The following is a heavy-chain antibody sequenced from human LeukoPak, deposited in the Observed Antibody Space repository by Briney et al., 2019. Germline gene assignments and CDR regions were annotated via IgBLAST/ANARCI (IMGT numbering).Heavy chain of an antibody. V-gene: IGHV3-7*01. CDR1: GFTFNSYL. D-gene: IGHD6-19*01. CDR2: IRHDASAR. J-gene: IGHJ4*02. CDR3: ARDNSGFDY. Sequence: GGSLRLSCAASGFTFNSYLMTWVRQAPGKGLEWVANIRHDASARYYADSVKGRFTISRDDAKNSLFLQMNSLRADDTAIYYCARDNSGFDYWGQGTLVTVSS.